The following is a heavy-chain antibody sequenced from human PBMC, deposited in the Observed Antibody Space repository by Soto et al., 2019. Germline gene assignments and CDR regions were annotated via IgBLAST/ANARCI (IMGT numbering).Heavy chain of an antibody. CDR3: ARDRNKHGSAIDY. CDR1: GFTFSSYS. D-gene: IGHD3-10*01. CDR2: ISSSSSYI. Sequence: EVQLVESGGGRVKPGGSLRLSCAASGFTFSSYSVHWVRQAPGKGLEWVSSISSSSSYIYYADSLKGRFTISRDNDKNSLYLQMNSLRVEDTAVYYCARDRNKHGSAIDYWGQGTLVTVSS. J-gene: IGHJ4*02. V-gene: IGHV3-21*01.